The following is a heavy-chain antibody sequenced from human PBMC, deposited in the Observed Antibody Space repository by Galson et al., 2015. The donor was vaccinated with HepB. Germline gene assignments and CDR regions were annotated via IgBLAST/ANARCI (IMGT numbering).Heavy chain of an antibody. D-gene: IGHD6-6*01. J-gene: IGHJ4*02. Sequence: SLRLPCAASGFTLSSYATHWVRQAPAKGQEWVAVISYDGSNKYYADSVKGRFPISRDNSKNTLYLQMNSLRAEDTAVYYCAREEQLARFDYWGQGTLVTVSS. CDR1: GFTLSSYA. V-gene: IGHV3-30-3*01. CDR2: ISYDGSNK. CDR3: AREEQLARFDY.